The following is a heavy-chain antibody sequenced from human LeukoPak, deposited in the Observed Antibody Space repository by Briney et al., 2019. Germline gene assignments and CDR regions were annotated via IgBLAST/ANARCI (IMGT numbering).Heavy chain of an antibody. Sequence: ASVKVSCKASGYIFSKYGVSWVRQAPGQGLEWMGWISAYNGNTNYAQKLQGRVTMTTDTSTSTAYMELRSLRSDDTAVYYCAREVPYYYGSGTHLRDYWGQGTLVTVSS. CDR1: GYIFSKYG. CDR2: ISAYNGNT. J-gene: IGHJ4*02. D-gene: IGHD3-10*01. CDR3: AREVPYYYGSGTHLRDY. V-gene: IGHV1-18*01.